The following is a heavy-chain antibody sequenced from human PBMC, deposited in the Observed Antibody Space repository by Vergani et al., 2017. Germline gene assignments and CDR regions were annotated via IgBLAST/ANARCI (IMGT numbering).Heavy chain of an antibody. CDR1: GFTFSSYA. V-gene: IGHV3-66*02. CDR3: ARGYVLTGVY. D-gene: IGHD3-9*01. Sequence: VQLVESGGGVVQPGRSLRLSCAASGFTFSSYAMSWVRQAPGKGLEWVSVIYSGGSTYYADSVKGRFTIARDNSKNTLYLQMNSLRAEDTAVYYCARGYVLTGVYWGQGTLVTVSS. J-gene: IGHJ4*02. CDR2: IYSGGST.